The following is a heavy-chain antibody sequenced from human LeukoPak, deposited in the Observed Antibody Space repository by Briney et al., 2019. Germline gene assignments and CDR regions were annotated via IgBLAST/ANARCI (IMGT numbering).Heavy chain of an antibody. D-gene: IGHD5-18*01. J-gene: IGHJ5*02. CDR2: INHSGST. CDR1: GGSFSGYY. CDR3: ARLARGYSYGINWFDP. Sequence: PSETLSLTCAVYGGSFSGYYWSWIRQPPGKGLEWIGEINHSGSTNYNPSLKSRVTISVDTSKNQFSLKLSSVTAADTAVYYCARLARGYSYGINWFDPWGQGTLVTVSS. V-gene: IGHV4-34*01.